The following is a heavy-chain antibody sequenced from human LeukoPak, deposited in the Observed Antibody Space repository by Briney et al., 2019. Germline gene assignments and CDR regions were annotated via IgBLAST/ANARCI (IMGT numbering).Heavy chain of an antibody. CDR2: ISYDGSNK. J-gene: IGHJ4*02. D-gene: IGHD3-22*01. CDR3: ARVTPTQYDSSGYYS. Sequence: PGGPLRLSCAASGFTFSSYAMHWVRQAPGKGLEWVAVISYDGSNKYYADSVKGRFTISRDNSKNTLYLQMNSLRAEDTAVYYCARVTPTQYDSSGYYSWGQGTLVTVSS. V-gene: IGHV3-30-3*01. CDR1: GFTFSSYA.